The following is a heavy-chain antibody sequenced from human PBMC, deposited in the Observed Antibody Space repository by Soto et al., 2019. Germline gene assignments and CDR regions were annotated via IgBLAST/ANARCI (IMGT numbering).Heavy chain of an antibody. CDR1: GYTLTSYD. V-gene: IGHV1-8*01. CDR3: ASWYSSSSRNYMDV. D-gene: IGHD6-6*01. Sequence: GASVKVSCKASGYTLTSYDINWVLQATGQGLEWMGWMNPNSGNTGYAQKFQGRVTMTRNTSISTAYMELSSLRSEDTAVYYCASWYSSSSRNYMDVWGKGTTVTVTS. J-gene: IGHJ6*03. CDR2: MNPNSGNT.